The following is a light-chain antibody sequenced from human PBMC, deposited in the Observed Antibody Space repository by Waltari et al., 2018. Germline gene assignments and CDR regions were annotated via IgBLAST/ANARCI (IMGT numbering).Light chain of an antibody. CDR1: SSDIGDSNY. CDR3: SSFTTNSPPYV. J-gene: IGLJ1*01. V-gene: IGLV2-14*01. CDR2: EVT. Sequence: QSALTQPASVSGSPGQSITISCTGTSSDIGDSNYVSWYQQHPGEAPKLISYEVTNRPEGVATRLSGSKSGNTASLTIAGLQAEDDADYYCSSFTTNSPPYVFGTGTEVTVL.